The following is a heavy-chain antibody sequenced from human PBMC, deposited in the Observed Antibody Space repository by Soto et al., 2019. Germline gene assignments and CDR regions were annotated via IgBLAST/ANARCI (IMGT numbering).Heavy chain of an antibody. Sequence: QVQLVESGGCVVQPGKSLRLSCVASGFTFSGYAMHWIRQAPGKAPEWVALISSDGSSTLYADSVRGRFTISRDNSRDTLYLQLNSLRPDDTAVFSCARGAYRYFDYWGQGTLVTVSS. CDR2: ISSDGSST. D-gene: IGHD4-4*01. J-gene: IGHJ4*02. CDR1: GFTFSGYA. CDR3: ARGAYRYFDY. V-gene: IGHV3-30-3*01.